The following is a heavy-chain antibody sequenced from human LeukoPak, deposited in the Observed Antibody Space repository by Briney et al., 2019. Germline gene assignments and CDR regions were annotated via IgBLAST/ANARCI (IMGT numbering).Heavy chain of an antibody. Sequence: GASVKASCKASGYIFTANNMHWMRQAPGQGLEWVGWISPNSGGTNYAQKFQGRVTMSRDTSISTAYMELSGLRSDDTAVYYCARGGSASFDYWGQGTLVTVSS. CDR3: ARGGSASFDY. D-gene: IGHD1-26*01. J-gene: IGHJ4*02. CDR2: ISPNSGGT. CDR1: GYIFTANN. V-gene: IGHV1-2*02.